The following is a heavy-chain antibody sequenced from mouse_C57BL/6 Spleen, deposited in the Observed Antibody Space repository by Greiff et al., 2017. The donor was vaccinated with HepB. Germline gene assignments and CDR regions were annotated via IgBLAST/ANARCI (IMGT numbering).Heavy chain of an antibody. CDR2: IYPGSGST. CDR3: ARSDYGSSYRYFDV. V-gene: IGHV1-55*01. J-gene: IGHJ1*03. Sequence: QVQLQQSGAELVKPGASVKMSCKASGYTFTSYWITWVKQRPGQGLEWIGDIYPGSGSTNYNEKFKSKATLTVDTSSSTAYMQLSSLTSEDSAVYYCARSDYGSSYRYFDVWGTGTTVTVSS. D-gene: IGHD1-1*01. CDR1: GYTFTSYW.